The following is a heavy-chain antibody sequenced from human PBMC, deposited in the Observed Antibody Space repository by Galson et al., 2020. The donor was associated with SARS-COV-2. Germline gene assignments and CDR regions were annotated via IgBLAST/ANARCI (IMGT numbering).Heavy chain of an antibody. CDR2: IIPIFGTA. V-gene: IGHV1-69*13. CDR3: ARGAWDCSSTSCQTRRAWRD. Sequence: SVKVSCKASGGTFSSYAISWVRQAPGQGLEWMGGIIPIFGTANYAQKFQGRVTITADESTSTAYMELSSLRSEDTAVYYCARGAWDCSSTSCQTRRAWRDWGQGTLVTVSS. J-gene: IGHJ4*02. D-gene: IGHD2-2*01. CDR1: GGTFSSYA.